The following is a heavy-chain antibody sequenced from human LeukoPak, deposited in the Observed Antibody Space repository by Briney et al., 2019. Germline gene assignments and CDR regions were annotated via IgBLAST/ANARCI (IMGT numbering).Heavy chain of an antibody. CDR3: ARERTYIVDY. D-gene: IGHD1-14*01. CDR2: IYYSGST. J-gene: IGHJ4*02. Sequence: SETLSLTCTVSGGSISSYYWSWIRQPPGKGLEWIGYIYYSGSTNYNPSLKSRVTISVDTSKNQFSLKLSSVTAADTAVYYCARERTYIVDYWSQGTLVTVSS. V-gene: IGHV4-59*01. CDR1: GGSISSYY.